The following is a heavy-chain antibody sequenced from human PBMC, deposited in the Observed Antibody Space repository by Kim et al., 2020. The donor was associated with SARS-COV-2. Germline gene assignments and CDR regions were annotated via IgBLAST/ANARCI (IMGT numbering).Heavy chain of an antibody. CDR2: ISWNGGSI. J-gene: IGHJ3*02. CDR1: GFTFDDYA. D-gene: IGHD3-22*01. CDR3: AKDRNYYDSSGGAFDI. Sequence: GGSLRLSCAASGFTFDDYAMHWVRQAPGKGLEWVSGISWNGGSIGYADSVKGRFTISRDNAKNSLYLQMNSLRAEDTALYYCAKDRNYYDSSGGAFDIWGQGTMVTVSS. V-gene: IGHV3-9*01.